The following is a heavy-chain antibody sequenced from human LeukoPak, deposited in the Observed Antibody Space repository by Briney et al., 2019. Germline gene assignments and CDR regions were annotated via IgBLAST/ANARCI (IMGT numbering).Heavy chain of an antibody. CDR3: VHSPFSPIRGVITYYFDY. Sequence: KESGPTLVKPTQTLTLTCTFSGFSLTTSGVGVGWIRQPPGKALEWLALIYWDDDKRFSPSLKSRLTITKDTSKNQVVLTMTNMGPVDTATYYCVHSPFSPIRGVITYYFDYWGQGTLVTVSS. CDR1: GFSLTTSGVG. J-gene: IGHJ4*02. V-gene: IGHV2-5*02. CDR2: IYWDDDK. D-gene: IGHD3-10*01.